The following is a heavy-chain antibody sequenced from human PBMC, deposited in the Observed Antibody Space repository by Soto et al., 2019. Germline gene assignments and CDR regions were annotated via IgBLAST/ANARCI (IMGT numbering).Heavy chain of an antibody. CDR2: ISGSGYRT. V-gene: IGHV3-23*01. CDR3: AKERSSGWSFDY. D-gene: IGHD6-19*01. CDR1: GVTFSTYA. J-gene: IGHJ4*02. Sequence: EVQLLESGGGLGQPGGSLRLSCAASGVTFSTYAMNWVRQAPGKGLEWVSGISGSGYRTYYADSVKGRFTVSRDNSTNTLYLQMNSLRAEDTAVFYCAKERSSGWSFDYWGQGTLVTVSS.